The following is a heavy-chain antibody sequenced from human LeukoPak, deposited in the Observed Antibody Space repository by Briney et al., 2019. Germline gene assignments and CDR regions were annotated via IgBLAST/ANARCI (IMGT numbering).Heavy chain of an antibody. Sequence: ASVKVSCKASGYTFTSYYMHWVRQAPGQGLEWMGIINPSGGSTSYAQKFQGRVTTTRDTSTSTVYMELSSLRSEDTAVYYCARDLVYYYDSSGYTQADAFDIWGQGTMVTVSS. CDR2: INPSGGST. D-gene: IGHD3-22*01. CDR1: GYTFTSYY. V-gene: IGHV1-46*03. J-gene: IGHJ3*02. CDR3: ARDLVYYYDSSGYTQADAFDI.